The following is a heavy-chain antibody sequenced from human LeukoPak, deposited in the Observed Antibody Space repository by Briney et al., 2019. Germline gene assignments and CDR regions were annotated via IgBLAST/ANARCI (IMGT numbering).Heavy chain of an antibody. Sequence: PGRSLRLSCAASGFTFSSYGMHWVRQAPGKGLEWVAVISYDGSNKYYADSVKGRFTISRDNSKNTLYLQMNSLRAEDTAVYYCAKGFRRYDSSGYYRGGDAFDIWGQGTMVTVSS. CDR1: GFTFSSYG. CDR3: AKGFRRYDSSGYYRGGDAFDI. V-gene: IGHV3-30*18. CDR2: ISYDGSNK. J-gene: IGHJ3*02. D-gene: IGHD3-22*01.